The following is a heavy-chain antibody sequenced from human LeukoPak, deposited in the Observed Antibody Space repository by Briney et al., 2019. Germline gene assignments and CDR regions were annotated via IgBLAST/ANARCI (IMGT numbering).Heavy chain of an antibody. CDR2: ISDNGGNT. J-gene: IGHJ3*02. CDR3: AKDLPPVAGIKGDAFDI. V-gene: IGHV3-23*01. D-gene: IGHD6-19*01. Sequence: GGTLRLSCAASGFTFSIYGMGWVRQAPGKGLEWVSSISDNGGNTYYADSVKGRFTISRDNSKNTLYLQMNSLRAEDTAVYYCAKDLPPVAGIKGDAFDIWGQGTMVTVSS. CDR1: GFTFSIYG.